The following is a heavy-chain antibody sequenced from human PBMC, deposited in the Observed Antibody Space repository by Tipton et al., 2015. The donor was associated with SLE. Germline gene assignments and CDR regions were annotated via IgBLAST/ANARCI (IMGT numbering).Heavy chain of an antibody. D-gene: IGHD3-22*01. CDR1: GGSISSGGYY. J-gene: IGHJ5*02. CDR2: IYYSGST. CDR3: AREAHYYDSSGTLSGS. V-gene: IGHV4-31*03. Sequence: TLSLTCTVSGGSISSGGYYWSWIRQHPGKGLEWIGYIYYSGSTYYNPSLKSRVTISVDTSKNQFSLKLSSVTAADTAVYYCAREAHYYDSSGTLSGSWGQGPLVTVPS.